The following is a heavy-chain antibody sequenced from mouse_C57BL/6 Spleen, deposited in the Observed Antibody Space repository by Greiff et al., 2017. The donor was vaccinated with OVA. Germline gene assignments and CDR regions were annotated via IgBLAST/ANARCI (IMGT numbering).Heavy chain of an antibody. Sequence: VKLQQSGPELVKPGASVKLSCKASGYTFTSYDINWVKQRPGQGLEWIGWIYPRDGSTKYNEKFKGKATLTVDTSSSTAYMELHSLTSEDSAVYFCAISGLYSNYYFDYWGQGTTLTVSS. CDR2: IYPRDGST. V-gene: IGHV1-85*01. J-gene: IGHJ2*01. CDR3: AISGLYSNYYFDY. D-gene: IGHD2-5*01. CDR1: GYTFTSYD.